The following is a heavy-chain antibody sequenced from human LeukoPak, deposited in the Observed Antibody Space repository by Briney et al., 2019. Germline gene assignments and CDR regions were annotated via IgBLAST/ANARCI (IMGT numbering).Heavy chain of an antibody. CDR3: ARRGDYYYGPSHNPFDI. D-gene: IGHD3-10*01. J-gene: IGHJ3*02. CDR2: IYPGNSET. Sequence: GESLKISCKISGYILTNNWIGWVRQVPGKGLEWMGLIYPGNSETRYSPSFQGNVTISADKSIATAYLQWNSLKASDTAMYYCARRGDYYYGPSHNPFDIWGQGTMVIVSS. CDR1: GYILTNNW. V-gene: IGHV5-51*01.